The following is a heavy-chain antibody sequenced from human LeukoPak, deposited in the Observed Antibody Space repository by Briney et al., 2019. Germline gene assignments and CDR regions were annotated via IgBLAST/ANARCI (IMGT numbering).Heavy chain of an antibody. CDR2: IYTSGST. D-gene: IGHD3-16*02. J-gene: IGHJ5*02. Sequence: SETLSLTCTVSGGSFSSDSYYWSWLRQPAGKGLEWSGRIYTSGSTNYNPSLKSRVTISVDTSKNQFSLKLSCRTAPEGAVHLYANTLNYRCNIHLNPWARGTLVTVSS. CDR3: ANTLNYRCNIHLNP. V-gene: IGHV4-61*02. CDR1: GGSFSSDSYY.